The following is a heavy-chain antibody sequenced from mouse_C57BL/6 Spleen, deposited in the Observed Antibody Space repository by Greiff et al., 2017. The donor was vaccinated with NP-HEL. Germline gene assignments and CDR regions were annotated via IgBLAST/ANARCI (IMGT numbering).Heavy chain of an antibody. CDR3: TRSYYDYDDGFDY. CDR2: IYPGNSDT. CDR1: GYTFTSYW. Sequence: EVKLVESGTVLARPGASVKMSCKTSGYTFTSYWMHWVKQRPGQGLEWIGAIYPGNSDTSYNQKFKGKAKLTAVTSASTAYMELSSLTNEDSAVYYCTRSYYDYDDGFDYWGQGTTLTVSS. J-gene: IGHJ2*01. D-gene: IGHD2-4*01. V-gene: IGHV1-5*01.